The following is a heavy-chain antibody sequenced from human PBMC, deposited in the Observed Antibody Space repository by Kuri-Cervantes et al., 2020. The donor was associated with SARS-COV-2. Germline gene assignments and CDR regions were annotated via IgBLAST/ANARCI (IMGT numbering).Heavy chain of an antibody. CDR3: AGFPEWELLPFDI. D-gene: IGHD1-26*01. V-gene: IGHV3-30*03. J-gene: IGHJ3*02. CDR2: ISYDEVNK. Sequence: GESLKISCAASGFTFRTYGMHWVRQAPGKGLEWVALISYDEVNKYYADSVKGRLSISRDNSRNTLYLQMNSLRAEDTAVYYCAGFPEWELLPFDIWGQGTRDT. CDR1: GFTFRTYG.